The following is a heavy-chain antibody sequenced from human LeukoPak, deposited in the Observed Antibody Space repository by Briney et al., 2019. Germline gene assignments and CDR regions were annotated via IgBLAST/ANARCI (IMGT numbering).Heavy chain of an antibody. D-gene: IGHD3-10*01. Sequence: PGGSLRLSCAASGFTFRNYGMTWVRQAPGKGLEWVSSISSSSSYIYYADSVKGRFTISRDNAKNSLYLQMNSLRAEDTAVYYCARVLTGPYGFDAFDIWGQGTMVTVSS. CDR1: GFTFRNYG. J-gene: IGHJ3*02. CDR3: ARVLTGPYGFDAFDI. CDR2: ISSSSSYI. V-gene: IGHV3-21*01.